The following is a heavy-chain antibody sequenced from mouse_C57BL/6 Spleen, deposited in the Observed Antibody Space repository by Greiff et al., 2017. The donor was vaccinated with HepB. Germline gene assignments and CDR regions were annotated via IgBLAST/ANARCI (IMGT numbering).Heavy chain of an antibody. Sequence: DVKLVESGPGLVKPSQSLSLTCSVTGYSITSGYYWNWIRQFPGNKLEWMGYISYDGSNNYNPSLKNRISITRDTSKNQFFLKLNSVTTEDTATYYCARDHYYYVDYWGQGTTLTVSS. CDR3: ARDHYYYVDY. J-gene: IGHJ2*01. V-gene: IGHV3-6*01. CDR1: GYSITSGYY. CDR2: ISYDGSN. D-gene: IGHD1-1*02.